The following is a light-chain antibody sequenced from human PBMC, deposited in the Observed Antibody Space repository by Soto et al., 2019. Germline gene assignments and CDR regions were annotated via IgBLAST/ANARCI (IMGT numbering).Light chain of an antibody. CDR3: QQYNSYPLT. CDR2: AAS. Sequence: AIRMTQSPPSLSASTGDRATNTCRASQGISSYLAWYQQKPGKAPKLLIYAASTLQSGVPSRFSGSGSGTESTLTISSLQPDDFATYYCQQYNSYPLTFGGGTKVDIK. V-gene: IGKV1-8*01. J-gene: IGKJ4*01. CDR1: QGISSY.